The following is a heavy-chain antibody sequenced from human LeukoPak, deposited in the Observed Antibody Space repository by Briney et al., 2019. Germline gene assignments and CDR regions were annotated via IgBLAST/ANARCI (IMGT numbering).Heavy chain of an antibody. J-gene: IGHJ4*02. CDR1: GFTVSSNY. V-gene: IGHV3-66*02. Sequence: PGGSLRLSCAASGFTVSSNYMSWVRQAPGKGLEWVSVIYSAGSTYYADSVKGRFTISRDNSKNTLNLQMNSLRAEDTAVYYCARGIPGGSFQASFDYWGQGTLVTVSS. CDR2: IYSAGST. D-gene: IGHD3-10*01. CDR3: ARGIPGGSFQASFDY.